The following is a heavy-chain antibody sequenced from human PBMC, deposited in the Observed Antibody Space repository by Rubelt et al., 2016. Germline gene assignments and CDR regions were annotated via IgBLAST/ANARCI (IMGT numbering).Heavy chain of an antibody. Sequence: QVQLVQSGAEVKKPGASVKVSCKASGYTFTSYAMHWVRQAPGQRLEWMGWINAGNGNTRYSQKLQGRVTITWDTSASTAYMQLSGLRSEDTAVFYCTREYDRATKTAYDIWGQGTLVIVSA. CDR2: INAGNGNT. CDR3: TREYDRATKTAYDI. J-gene: IGHJ3*02. D-gene: IGHD1-14*01. V-gene: IGHV1-3*01. CDR1: GYTFTSYA.